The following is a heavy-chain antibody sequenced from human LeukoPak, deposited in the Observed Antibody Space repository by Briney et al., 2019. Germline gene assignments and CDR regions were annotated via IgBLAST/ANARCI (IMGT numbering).Heavy chain of an antibody. CDR1: GYTFTSYG. CDR2: ISAYNGNT. D-gene: IGHD3-22*01. V-gene: IGHV1-18*01. Sequence: ASVKVSCKASGYTFTSYGISWVRQAPGQGLEWMGWISAYNGNTNYAQKLQGRVTMTTDTSTSTAYMELRSLRSDDTAVYYRASAYYDSSESWFDPWGQGTLVTVSS. J-gene: IGHJ5*02. CDR3: ASAYYDSSESWFDP.